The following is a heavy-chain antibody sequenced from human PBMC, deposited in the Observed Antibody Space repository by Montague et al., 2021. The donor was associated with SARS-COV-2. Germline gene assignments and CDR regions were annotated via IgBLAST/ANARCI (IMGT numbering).Heavy chain of an antibody. Sequence: SLRLSCAASGFSFSSYEMNWARQAPGKGLEWISYISSGSGSSIHYADXVRGRFTISRANAKNSLYLQMNGLRAEDTAIYYCARDVDPNSWDGMDVWGQGTTVTVSS. CDR1: GFSFSSYE. D-gene: IGHD2-15*01. J-gene: IGHJ6*02. V-gene: IGHV3-48*03. CDR2: ISSGSGSSI. CDR3: ARDVDPNSWDGMDV.